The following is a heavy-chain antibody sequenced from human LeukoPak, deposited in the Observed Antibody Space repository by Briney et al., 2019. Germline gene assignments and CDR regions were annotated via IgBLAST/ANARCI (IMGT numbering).Heavy chain of an antibody. J-gene: IGHJ4*02. V-gene: IGHV4-4*07. CDR3: ALEGKERKGSELLYNY. D-gene: IGHD2-2*02. CDR2: IYTSGST. Sequence: SETLSLTCTVSGGSISSYYWSWIRQPAGKGLEWIGRIYTSGSTNYNPSLKSRVTMSVDTSKNQFSLKLSSVTAADTAVYYCALEGKERKGSELLYNYWGQGTLVTVSS. CDR1: GGSISSYY.